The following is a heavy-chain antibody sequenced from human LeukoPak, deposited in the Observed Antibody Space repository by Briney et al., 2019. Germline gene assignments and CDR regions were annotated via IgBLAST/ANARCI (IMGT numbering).Heavy chain of an antibody. J-gene: IGHJ4*02. D-gene: IGHD1-7*01. V-gene: IGHV3-30*02. CDR3: ARSSRELGGYGPWELMPPFDY. Sequence: GGSLRLSCAASGFTFSSYAMNWVRQTPGKGLEWVAFIRYDGGDKYYADSVKGRFTISRDNSKNTLYLQMNSLRSEDTALYYCARSSRELGGYGPWELMPPFDYWGQGTLVTVSS. CDR1: GFTFSSYA. CDR2: IRYDGGDK.